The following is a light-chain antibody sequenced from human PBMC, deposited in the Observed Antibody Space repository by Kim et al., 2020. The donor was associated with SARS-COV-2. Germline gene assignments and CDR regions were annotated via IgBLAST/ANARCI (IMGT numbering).Light chain of an antibody. CDR3: QAWDSSTLWV. CDR1: KLGDKY. V-gene: IGLV3-1*01. Sequence: SSELTQPPSVSVSPGQTASITCSGDKLGDKYACWYQQKPGQSPVLVIYQDSKRPSGIPERFSGSNSGNTATLTISGTQAMDEADYYCQAWDSSTLWVFGGGTKVTVL. CDR2: QDS. J-gene: IGLJ3*02.